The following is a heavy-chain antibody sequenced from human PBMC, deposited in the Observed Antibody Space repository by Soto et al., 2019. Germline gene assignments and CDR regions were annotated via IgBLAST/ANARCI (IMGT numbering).Heavy chain of an antibody. J-gene: IGHJ4*02. D-gene: IGHD6-25*01. CDR3: ARFTRGSSGDY. Sequence: EVQLVESGGDLVQPGGSLRLSCVASGFTFNTYWMSWVRQAPGKGLEWVANIKEDGSDKYDVDSVKGRFTISRDNAKNLLYLQMNGRGAGDTAMYYCARFTRGSSGDYWGQGTLVTVSS. CDR2: IKEDGSDK. V-gene: IGHV3-7*01. CDR1: GFTFNTYW.